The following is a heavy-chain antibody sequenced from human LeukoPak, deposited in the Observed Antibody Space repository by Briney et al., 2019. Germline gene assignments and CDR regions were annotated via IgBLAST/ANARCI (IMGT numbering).Heavy chain of an antibody. Sequence: PSETLSLTCTVSGYSISDGNYWGWIRQPPGKGLEWIGSIFHTGSTYDNPSLKSRVTTSVDTSKNQFSLSLNSVTAADTAVYYCARRGDGYNFGSFYFDYWGQGILVTVSS. J-gene: IGHJ4*02. V-gene: IGHV4-38-2*02. D-gene: IGHD5-24*01. CDR3: ARRGDGYNFGSFYFDY. CDR2: IFHTGST. CDR1: GYSISDGNY.